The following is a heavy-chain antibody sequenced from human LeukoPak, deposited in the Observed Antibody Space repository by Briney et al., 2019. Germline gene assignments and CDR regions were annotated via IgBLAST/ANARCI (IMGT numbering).Heavy chain of an antibody. CDR2: LTGSGAYP. J-gene: IGHJ3*02. Sequence: KTGGSLRLSCAASGFTFSSNAMSWARQAPGKGLEWVSSLTGSGAYPYYADSVKGRFTISRDNAKNSLYLQMNSLRAEDTAVYYCARRWVVAATRGTAGDAFDIWGQGTMVTVSS. D-gene: IGHD2-15*01. V-gene: IGHV3-21*01. CDR3: ARRWVVAATRGTAGDAFDI. CDR1: GFTFSSNA.